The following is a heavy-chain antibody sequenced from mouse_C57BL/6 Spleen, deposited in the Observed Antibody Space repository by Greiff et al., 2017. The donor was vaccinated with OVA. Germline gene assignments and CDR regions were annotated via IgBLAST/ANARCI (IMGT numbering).Heavy chain of an antibody. CDR1: GYASSSSW. CDR2: MYPGDGDT. Sequence: QVQLQQSGPELVKPGASVKISCKASGYASSSSWMNWVKQRPGKGLEWIGRMYPGDGDTNYNGKFKGKATLTADKSSSTAYMQLSSLTSEDSAVYFCARSDYVTYWGQGTTLTVSS. D-gene: IGHD1-1*02. CDR3: ARSDYVTY. J-gene: IGHJ2*01. V-gene: IGHV1-82*01.